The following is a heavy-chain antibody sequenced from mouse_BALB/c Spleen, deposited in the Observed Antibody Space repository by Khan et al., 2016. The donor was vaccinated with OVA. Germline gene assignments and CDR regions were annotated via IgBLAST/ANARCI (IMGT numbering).Heavy chain of an antibody. V-gene: IGHV5-4*02. J-gene: IGHJ3*01. CDR3: IRGFYGDPFAY. Sequence: EVQLLETGGGLVKPGGSLKLSCEASGFTFSDYYMYWVRQTPEKRLEWVATISDVGSYIYYLDIVRGRFTISRDNAKNNLYLQMNSLKSEDRAMYYCIRGFYGDPFAYWGHGTLVTVSA. CDR2: ISDVGSYI. CDR1: GFTFSDYY. D-gene: IGHD2-13*01.